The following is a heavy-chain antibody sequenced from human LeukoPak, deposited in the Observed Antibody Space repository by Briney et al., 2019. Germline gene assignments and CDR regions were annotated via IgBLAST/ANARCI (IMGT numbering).Heavy chain of an antibody. V-gene: IGHV4-34*01. CDR3: ARAQRDSGYYQVDY. D-gene: IGHD3-22*01. CDR2: VNHSGST. CDR1: GGSFSGYY. Sequence: KPSETLSLTCAVYGGSFSGYYWSWIRQPPGKGLEWIAEVNHSGSTNYNLSLKSRVTISVDKSKNQFSLNLSSVTAADTAVYYCARAQRDSGYYQVDYWGQGTLVTVSS. J-gene: IGHJ4*02.